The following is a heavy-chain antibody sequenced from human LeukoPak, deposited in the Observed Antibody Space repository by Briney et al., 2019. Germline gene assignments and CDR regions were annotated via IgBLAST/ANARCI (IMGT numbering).Heavy chain of an antibody. J-gene: IGHJ5*02. CDR2: IIPIFGTA. Sequence: SVKVSCKASGGTFSSYAISWVRQAPGQGLEWMGGIIPIFGTANYAQKFQGRVTITADESTSTAYMELSSLRSEDTAVYCCARDLSGSGIAVAGVWFDPWGQGTLVTVSS. V-gene: IGHV1-69*13. CDR1: GGTFSSYA. CDR3: ARDLSGSGIAVAGVWFDP. D-gene: IGHD6-19*01.